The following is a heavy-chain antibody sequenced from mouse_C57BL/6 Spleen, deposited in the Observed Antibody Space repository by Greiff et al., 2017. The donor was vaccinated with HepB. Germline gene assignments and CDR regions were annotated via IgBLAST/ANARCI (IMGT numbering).Heavy chain of an antibody. V-gene: IGHV1-80*01. D-gene: IGHD1-1*01. CDR3: ARYYGSSYRAMDY. Sequence: VQVVESGAELVKPGASVKISCKASGYAFSSYWMNWVKQRPGKGLEWIGQIYPGDGDTNYNGKFKGKATLTADKSSSTAYMQLSSLTSEDSAVYVCARYYGSSYRAMDYWGQGTSVTVSS. J-gene: IGHJ4*01. CDR1: GYAFSSYW. CDR2: IYPGDGDT.